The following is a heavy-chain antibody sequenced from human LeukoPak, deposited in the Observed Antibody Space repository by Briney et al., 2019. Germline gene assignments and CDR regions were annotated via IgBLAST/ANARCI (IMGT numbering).Heavy chain of an antibody. CDR1: GFTFSSYG. Sequence: GGTLRLSCAASGFTFSSYGMSWVRQAPGKGLEWVSAISGSGGSTYYADSVKGRFTISRDNSKNTLYLQMNSLRAEDTAVYYCAKDRVLGPPEYYFDYWGQGTLVTVSS. CDR3: AKDRVLGPPEYYFDY. CDR2: ISGSGGST. V-gene: IGHV3-23*01. J-gene: IGHJ4*02. D-gene: IGHD3-10*01.